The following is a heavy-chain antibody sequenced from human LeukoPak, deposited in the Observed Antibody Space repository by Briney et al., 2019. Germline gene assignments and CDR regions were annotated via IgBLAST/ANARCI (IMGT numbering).Heavy chain of an antibody. V-gene: IGHV3-7*01. D-gene: IGHD3-9*01. Sequence: GGSLRLSCAASGFTFSSYWMSWVRQAPGKGLEWVANIKQDGSEKYYVDSVKGRFTISRDNAKNSLYLQMNSLRAEDTAVYYCARNAYFDWLLQFDYWGQGTLVTVSS. CDR3: ARNAYFDWLLQFDY. CDR1: GFTFSSYW. CDR2: IKQDGSEK. J-gene: IGHJ4*02.